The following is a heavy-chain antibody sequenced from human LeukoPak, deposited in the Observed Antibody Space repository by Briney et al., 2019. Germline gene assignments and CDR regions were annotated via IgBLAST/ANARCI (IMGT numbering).Heavy chain of an antibody. D-gene: IGHD6-13*01. CDR3: ARHGIVDSSKKYYFDY. CDR2: IYYSGST. CDR1: GGSISTFY. V-gene: IGHV4-59*08. Sequence: SETLSLTCSVSGGSISTFYWSWIRQPPGKGLEWIGYIYYSGSTSYNPSLKSRVIISVDTSKNQFSLDLSSVTAADTAVYYCARHGIVDSSKKYYFDYWGQGTLVTVSS. J-gene: IGHJ4*02.